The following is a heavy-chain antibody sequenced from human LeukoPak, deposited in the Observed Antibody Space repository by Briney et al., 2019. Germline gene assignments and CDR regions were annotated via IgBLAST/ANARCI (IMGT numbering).Heavy chain of an antibody. D-gene: IGHD6-13*01. V-gene: IGHV3-23*01. Sequence: GGSLRLSCAASGFTFSNYAMHWVRQAPGEGLVWVSRISSDGSPTIYADSVKGRFTISRDNSKNTLYLQMNSLRAEDTAIYYCAKRIAASGPYFDYWGRGTLVTVSS. J-gene: IGHJ4*02. CDR2: ISSDGSPT. CDR3: AKRIAASGPYFDY. CDR1: GFTFSNYA.